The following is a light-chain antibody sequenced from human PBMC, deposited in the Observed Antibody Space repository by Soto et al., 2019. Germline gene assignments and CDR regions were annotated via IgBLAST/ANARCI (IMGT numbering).Light chain of an antibody. Sequence: QLVLTQSPSASASLGASVKLTCTLSSGHSNYAIAWHQQQPEKGPRYLMKLNSDGRHSKGDGIPDRFSGSSSGTERYLTISSLQSEDEADYYCQTWGTGFWVFGGGTKLTVL. CDR3: QTWGTGFWV. CDR1: SGHSNYA. J-gene: IGLJ3*02. V-gene: IGLV4-69*01. CDR2: LNSDGRH.